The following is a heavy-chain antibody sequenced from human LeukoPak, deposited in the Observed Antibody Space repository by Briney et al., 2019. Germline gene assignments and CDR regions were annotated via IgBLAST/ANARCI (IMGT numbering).Heavy chain of an antibody. V-gene: IGHV4-59*08. D-gene: IGHD1-1*01. CDR2: IYHSGST. CDR3: ARHFFLERRGNWFDP. CDR1: GGSISSYY. Sequence: SETLSLTCTVSGGSISSYYWSWIRQPPGKGLEWIGYIYHSGSTNYNPSLKSRVTISVDTSKNQFSLKLSSVTAADTAVYYCARHFFLERRGNWFDPWGQGTLVTVSS. J-gene: IGHJ5*02.